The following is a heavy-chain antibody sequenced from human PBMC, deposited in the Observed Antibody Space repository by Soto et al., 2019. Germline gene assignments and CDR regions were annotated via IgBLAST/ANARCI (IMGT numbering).Heavy chain of an antibody. CDR3: AHNLVAGTSWFDP. V-gene: IGHV2-5*02. D-gene: IGHD6-19*01. Sequence: QITLKESGPTLVKPTQTLTLTCTFSGISLSTSGVGVVWIRQPPGKALEWLGIIYWDDDKRYRPSLNSRLTITTDTSKNQVVLTMTNLDPVDTGTYYCAHNLVAGTSWFDPWGQGTLVTVSS. CDR1: GISLSTSGVG. CDR2: IYWDDDK. J-gene: IGHJ5*02.